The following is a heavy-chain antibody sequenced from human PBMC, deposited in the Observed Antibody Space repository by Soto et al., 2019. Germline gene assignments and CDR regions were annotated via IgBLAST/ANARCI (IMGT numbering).Heavy chain of an antibody. CDR3: ARSGLRRPHNPYRFFGLDV. D-gene: IGHD3-16*01. CDR2: IIPLLGTV. J-gene: IGHJ6*02. Sequence: QGQLVQSGAEVKKPGSSVKVSCRASGATFTNSVITWVRKGPGQGLEFMGGIIPLLGTVDYAENFQGRVPLPVDKVTNPVYLEMPSLRYADTAVYYCARSGLRRPHNPYRFFGLDVWGHGTTVSV. V-gene: IGHV1-69*06. CDR1: GATFTNSV.